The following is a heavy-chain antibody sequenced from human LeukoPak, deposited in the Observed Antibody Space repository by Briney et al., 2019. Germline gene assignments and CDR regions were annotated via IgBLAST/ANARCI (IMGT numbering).Heavy chain of an antibody. CDR2: INSDGSST. J-gene: IGHJ3*02. V-gene: IGHV3-74*01. CDR3: ARSTPGTRDAFDI. CDR1: GFTFSSYW. D-gene: IGHD6-13*01. Sequence: GGSLRLSCAASGFTFSSYWMHWVRQAPGKGLVWVSRINSDGSSTSYADSVKGRFTISRDNAKSTLYLQMNSLRAEDTAVYYCARSTPGTRDAFDIWGQGTMVTVSS.